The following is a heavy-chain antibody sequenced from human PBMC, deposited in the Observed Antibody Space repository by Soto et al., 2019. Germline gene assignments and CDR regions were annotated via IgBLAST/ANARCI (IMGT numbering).Heavy chain of an antibody. CDR3: ARHYYDFWSGYPYYYYGMDV. CDR2: IYPGDSDT. J-gene: IGHJ6*02. Sequence: GESLKISCNGSGYSFTSYWICWVRQMPWKGLEWMGIIYPGDSDTRYSPSFQGQVTTSADKSISTAYLQWSSLKASDTAMYYCARHYYDFWSGYPYYYYGMDVWGQGTTVTVSS. V-gene: IGHV5-51*01. D-gene: IGHD3-3*01. CDR1: GYSFTSYW.